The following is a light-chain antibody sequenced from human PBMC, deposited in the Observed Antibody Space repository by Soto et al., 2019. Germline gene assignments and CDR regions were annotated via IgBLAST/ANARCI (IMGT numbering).Light chain of an antibody. CDR3: QQYNNWPPWT. J-gene: IGKJ1*01. Sequence: PGERATLSCRASQRVNSNLAWYQQKPGQAPRLLIYGASTRATGVPARFSGSGSGTEFILTVSSLQSEDFAVYFCQQYNNWPPWTFGQGTKVEIK. CDR1: QRVNSN. V-gene: IGKV3-15*01. CDR2: GAS.